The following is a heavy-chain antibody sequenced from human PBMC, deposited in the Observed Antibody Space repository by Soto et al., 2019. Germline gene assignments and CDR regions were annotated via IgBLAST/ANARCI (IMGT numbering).Heavy chain of an antibody. J-gene: IGHJ4*02. V-gene: IGHV1-69*13. CDR3: ASSAYCTNGVCYRGHFAY. CDR2: IIPIFGTA. D-gene: IGHD2-8*01. Sequence: SVKVSCKASGGTFSSYAISWVRQAPGQGLEWMGGIIPIFGTANYAQKFQGRVTITADESTSTAYMELSSLRSEDTAVYYCASSAYCTNGVCYRGHFAYWAQGTLVPVSS. CDR1: GGTFSSYA.